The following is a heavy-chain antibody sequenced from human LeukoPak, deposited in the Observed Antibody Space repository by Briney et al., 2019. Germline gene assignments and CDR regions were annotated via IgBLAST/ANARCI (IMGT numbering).Heavy chain of an antibody. CDR3: ARDYGGNSGWFDP. D-gene: IGHD2-21*01. V-gene: IGHV1-8*01. Sequence: GASVKVSCKASGYTFTSYDLNWVRQATGQGPEWIGWMNPNSGNTGYAQKFQGRVTLTRSTSISTAYMELRSLTSEDTAVCYCARDYGGNSGWFDPWGQGTLVTVSS. J-gene: IGHJ5*02. CDR2: MNPNSGNT. CDR1: GYTFTSYD.